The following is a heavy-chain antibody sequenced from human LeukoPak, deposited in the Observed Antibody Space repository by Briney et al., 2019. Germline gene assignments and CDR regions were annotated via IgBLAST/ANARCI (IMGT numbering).Heavy chain of an antibody. V-gene: IGHV3-30-3*01. CDR3: ARGPTEVGAIHYYYYGMDV. CDR2: ISYGGSNK. J-gene: IGHJ6*02. D-gene: IGHD1-26*01. Sequence: PGGSLRLSCAASRCTFSSYAMHWVSQAPGKGLEWVAVISYGGSNKYYADSVKGRFTISRDNSKNTLYLQMNSLRAEDTAVYYCARGPTEVGAIHYYYYGMDVWGQGTTFTASS. CDR1: RCTFSSYA.